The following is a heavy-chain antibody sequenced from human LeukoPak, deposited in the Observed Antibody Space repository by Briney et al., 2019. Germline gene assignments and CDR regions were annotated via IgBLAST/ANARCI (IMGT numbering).Heavy chain of an antibody. D-gene: IGHD6-19*01. CDR1: GFTFSSYS. Sequence: PGGSLRLSCAASGFTFSSYSMNWVRQAPGKGLEWVSSISSSSSYIHYADSVKGRFTISRDNAKNSLYLQMNSLRAEDTAVYYCTIGPGWPGSGWYVYFQHWGQGTLVTVSS. J-gene: IGHJ1*01. CDR3: TIGPGWPGSGWYVYFQH. CDR2: ISSSSSYI. V-gene: IGHV3-21*01.